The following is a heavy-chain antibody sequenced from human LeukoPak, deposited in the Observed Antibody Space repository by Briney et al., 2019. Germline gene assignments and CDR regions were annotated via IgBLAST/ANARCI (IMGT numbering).Heavy chain of an antibody. J-gene: IGHJ3*02. CDR3: ARGEYCSGGSCYKIAFDI. Sequence: GGSLRLSCAASGFTFSSYGMHWVRQAPGKGLEWVAVIWYDGSNKYYADSVKGRFTISRDNSKNTLYLQMNSLRDEDTAVYYCARGEYCSGGSCYKIAFDIWGQGTMVTVSS. D-gene: IGHD2-15*01. CDR1: GFTFSSYG. V-gene: IGHV3-33*01. CDR2: IWYDGSNK.